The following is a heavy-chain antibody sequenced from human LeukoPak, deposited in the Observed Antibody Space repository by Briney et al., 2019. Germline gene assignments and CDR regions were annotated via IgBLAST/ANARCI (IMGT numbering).Heavy chain of an antibody. Sequence: PGGSLRLSCAASGFTVSSNYMSWVRQAPGKGLEWVSVIYSGGSTYYADSVKGRFTISRDNSKNTLYLQMNSLRAEDTAVYYCARDGAAMVIYYYYYMDVWGKGTTVTVSS. V-gene: IGHV3-66*01. CDR3: ARDGAAMVIYYYYYMDV. CDR2: IYSGGST. D-gene: IGHD5-18*01. CDR1: GFTVSSNY. J-gene: IGHJ6*03.